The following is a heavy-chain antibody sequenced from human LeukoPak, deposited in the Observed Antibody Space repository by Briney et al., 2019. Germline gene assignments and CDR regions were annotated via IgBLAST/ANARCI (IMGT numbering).Heavy chain of an antibody. V-gene: IGHV1-58*01. J-gene: IGHJ6*03. D-gene: IGHD4-11*01. CDR2: IVVGSGNT. CDR3: AADREDDYSTNSYYYYMDV. CDR1: GFTFTSSA. Sequence: SVKVSCKASGFTFTSSAVQWVRQARGQRLEWIGWIVVGSGNTNYAQKFQERVTITRDMSTSTAYMELSSLRSEDTAVYYCAADREDDYSTNSYYYYMDVWGKGTTVTVSS.